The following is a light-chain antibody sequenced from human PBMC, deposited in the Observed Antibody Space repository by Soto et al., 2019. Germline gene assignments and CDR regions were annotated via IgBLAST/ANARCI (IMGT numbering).Light chain of an antibody. CDR3: SSYTSISTWV. Sequence: QSVLTQPASVSGSPGQSITLSCTGTSSDVGGYKYVSWYQQYPGKAPKLMIYEVSNRPSGVSNRFSGSKSGNTASLTISGLQADDEADYYCSSYTSISTWVFGGGTKLTVL. CDR1: SSDVGGYKY. J-gene: IGLJ3*02. CDR2: EVS. V-gene: IGLV2-14*01.